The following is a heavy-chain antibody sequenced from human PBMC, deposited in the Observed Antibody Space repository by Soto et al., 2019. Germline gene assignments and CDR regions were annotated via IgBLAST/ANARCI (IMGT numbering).Heavy chain of an antibody. D-gene: IGHD3-9*01. CDR2: FDPEDGET. CDR3: ATSKGTSYYDILTGYYNWDNWFDP. J-gene: IGHJ5*02. V-gene: IGHV1-24*01. Sequence: ASVKVSCKVSGYTLTELSMHWVRQAPGKGLEWMGGFDPEDGETIYAQKFQGRVTMTEDTSTDTAYMELSSLRSEDTAVYYCATSKGTSYYDILTGYYNWDNWFDPWGQGTLVTVSS. CDR1: GYTLTELS.